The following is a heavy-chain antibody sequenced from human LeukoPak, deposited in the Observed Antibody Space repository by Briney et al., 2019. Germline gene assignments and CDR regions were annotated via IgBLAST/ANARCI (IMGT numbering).Heavy chain of an antibody. V-gene: IGHV1-2*02. CDR3: ARGYAILRYFDWLPQHIDY. J-gene: IGHJ4*02. Sequence: GASVKVSSKASGYTFTGYYMHWVRQAPGQGLEWMGWINPNSGGTNYAQKFQGRVTMTRDTSISTAYMELSRLRSDDTAVYYCARGYAILRYFDWLPQHIDYWGQGTLVTVSS. CDR2: INPNSGGT. D-gene: IGHD3-9*01. CDR1: GYTFTGYY.